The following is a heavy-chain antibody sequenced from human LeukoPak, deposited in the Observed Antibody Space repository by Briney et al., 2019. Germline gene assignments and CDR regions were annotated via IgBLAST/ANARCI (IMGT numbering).Heavy chain of an antibody. D-gene: IGHD5-12*01. V-gene: IGHV4-39*02. Sequence: SETLSLTCSVSGGSISSSSSYWGWIRQPPGKGLEWIGSIYYSGSSFDNPALKSRVTISVDTSKNQFSLKLSSVTAADTAVYYCARDATMMGNYFNYWGQGTLVTVSS. CDR2: IYYSGSS. J-gene: IGHJ4*02. CDR1: GGSISSSSSY. CDR3: ARDATMMGNYFNY.